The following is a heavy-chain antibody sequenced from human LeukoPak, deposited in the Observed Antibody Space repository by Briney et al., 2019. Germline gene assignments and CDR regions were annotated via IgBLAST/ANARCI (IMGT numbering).Heavy chain of an antibody. D-gene: IGHD5-18*01. J-gene: IGHJ4*02. CDR2: IYYSGST. Sequence: SETLSLPCTVSDDSISGYYWSWIRQPPGKGLEWIGFIYYSGSTNYNPSFKSRVTLSVDTSKNQFSLKLSSVTAADTAVYYCAREKFPGYNYGTFDYWGQGTLVTVSS. CDR3: AREKFPGYNYGTFDY. V-gene: IGHV4-59*01. CDR1: DDSISGYY.